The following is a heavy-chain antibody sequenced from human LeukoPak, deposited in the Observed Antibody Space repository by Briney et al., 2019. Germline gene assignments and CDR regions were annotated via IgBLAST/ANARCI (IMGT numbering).Heavy chain of an antibody. CDR3: ATASQLGSYNWFDP. Sequence: SETLSLTCAVYGASLSDYYWSWIRQPPGKGLEWIGEIDHIGVTKYSPSLEGGVTISRDTTKNQFYLNVTSVIAADTAVYYCATASQLGSYNWFDPWGQGTLVTVSS. J-gene: IGHJ5*02. D-gene: IGHD6-6*01. V-gene: IGHV4-34*01. CDR2: IDHIGVT. CDR1: GASLSDYY.